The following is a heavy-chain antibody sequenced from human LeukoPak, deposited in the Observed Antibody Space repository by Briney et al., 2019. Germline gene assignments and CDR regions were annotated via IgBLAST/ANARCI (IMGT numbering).Heavy chain of an antibody. D-gene: IGHD3-3*01. J-gene: IGHJ6*03. Sequence: ASVKVSCKASGYTFTSYGISWVRQAPGQGLEWMGWISAYNGNTNYAQNLQGRVTMTTDASTSTVYMELRSLRSDDTAVYYCARTVTDYDFWGYYYMDVWGKGTTVTVSS. CDR1: GYTFTSYG. CDR2: ISAYNGNT. CDR3: ARTVTDYDFWGYYYMDV. V-gene: IGHV1-18*01.